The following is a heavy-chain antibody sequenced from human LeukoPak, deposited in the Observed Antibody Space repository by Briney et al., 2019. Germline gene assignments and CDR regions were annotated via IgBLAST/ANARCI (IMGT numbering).Heavy chain of an antibody. D-gene: IGHD5-12*01. J-gene: IGHJ4*02. Sequence: SETLTLTCTVSGGSINSYYWSWIRQPPGKGLEWIGYIYHRGSTNYNSSLKSRVSISVDTSKNQFYLKLTSVTAADTAVYYCARLDSGYGKYYFDYWGQGTLVTVSS. CDR1: GGSINSYY. V-gene: IGHV4-59*08. CDR2: IYHRGST. CDR3: ARLDSGYGKYYFDY.